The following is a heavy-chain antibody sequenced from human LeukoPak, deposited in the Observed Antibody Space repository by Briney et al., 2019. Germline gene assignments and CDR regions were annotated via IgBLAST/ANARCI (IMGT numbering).Heavy chain of an antibody. V-gene: IGHV3-23*01. Sequence: GGSLRLSCAASGLIFRDYAMTWVRHAPGKGREWVSGISGSGLSTYYADSVKGRFTISRDNSKNTLYLQMSNLRAADTAIYYCSTQCSYVLFDNWGQGTMVAVSS. D-gene: IGHD5-18*01. J-gene: IGHJ4*02. CDR2: ISGSGLST. CDR3: STQCSYVLFDN. CDR1: GLIFRDYA.